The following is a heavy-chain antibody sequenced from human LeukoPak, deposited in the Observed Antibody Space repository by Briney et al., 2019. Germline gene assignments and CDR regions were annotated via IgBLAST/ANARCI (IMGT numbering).Heavy chain of an antibody. CDR1: GFTVSSNH. D-gene: IGHD6-13*01. Sequence: TGGSLRLSCAASGFTVSSNHMNWVRQAPGKGLEWVSIIYNDGSTYNADSVKGRFTISRDNSKNTLYLQMNSLRAEDTAVYYCARDFGSWLEWGQGTLVTVSS. CDR2: IYNDGST. J-gene: IGHJ4*02. V-gene: IGHV3-53*01. CDR3: ARDFGSWLE.